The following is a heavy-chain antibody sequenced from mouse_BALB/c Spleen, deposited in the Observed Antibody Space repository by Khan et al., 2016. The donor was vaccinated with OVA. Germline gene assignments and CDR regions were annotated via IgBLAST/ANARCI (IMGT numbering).Heavy chain of an antibody. CDR2: ISSCYNYT. CDR3: TRPPITTVGAMADWFFDV. D-gene: IGHD1-1*01. V-gene: IGHV5-9-3*01. J-gene: IGHJ1*01. Sequence: EVQLVESGGGLVKPGGSLKLSCAASGFTFSNFAMSWVRQTPEKRLEWVATISSCYNYTYYPHSVKGRFIISRDNATNTLYLQMSSLRSEDTAMYYCTRPPITTVGAMADWFFDVWGEGTTVTVSS. CDR1: GFTFSNFA.